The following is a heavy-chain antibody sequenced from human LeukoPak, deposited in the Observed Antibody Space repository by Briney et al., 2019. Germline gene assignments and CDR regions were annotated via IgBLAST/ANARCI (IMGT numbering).Heavy chain of an antibody. CDR2: IYYSGST. Sequence: SETLSLTYTVSGGSISSSSYYWGWIRQPPGKGLEWIGSIYYSGSTYYNPSLKSRVTISVDTSKNQFSLKLSSVTAADTAVYYCARLMYYYGSGSYSDYWGQGTLVTVSS. J-gene: IGHJ4*02. CDR3: ARLMYYYGSGSYSDY. V-gene: IGHV4-39*01. CDR1: GGSISSSSYY. D-gene: IGHD3-10*01.